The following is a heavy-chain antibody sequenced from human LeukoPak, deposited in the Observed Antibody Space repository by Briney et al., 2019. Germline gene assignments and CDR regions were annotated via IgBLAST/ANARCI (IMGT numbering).Heavy chain of an antibody. D-gene: IGHD3-9*01. J-gene: IGHJ3*02. CDR1: GSSISSGDYY. V-gene: IGHV4-30-4*01. CDR2: IYYSGST. Sequence: PSETLSLTCTVSGSSISSGDYYWSWIRQPPGKGLEWIGYIYYSGSTYYDPSLKSRVTISVDTSKNQFSLKLSSVTAADTAVYYCARDLGGNPPNYDILTRDAFDIWGQGTMVTVSS. CDR3: ARDLGGNPPNYDILTRDAFDI.